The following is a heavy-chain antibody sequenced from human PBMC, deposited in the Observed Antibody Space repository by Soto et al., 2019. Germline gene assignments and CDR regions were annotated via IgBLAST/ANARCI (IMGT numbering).Heavy chain of an antibody. Sequence: QVQLQQWGAGLLKPSETLSLTCAVYGGSFSGYYWSWIRQPPGKGLEWIGEINHSGSTTYNPSLKSRVTISVDTSKNQFSLKLSSVTAADTAVYYCARDYGLDIWGQGTMVTVSS. J-gene: IGHJ3*02. CDR2: INHSGST. D-gene: IGHD3-16*01. CDR1: GGSFSGYY. V-gene: IGHV4-34*01. CDR3: ARDYGLDI.